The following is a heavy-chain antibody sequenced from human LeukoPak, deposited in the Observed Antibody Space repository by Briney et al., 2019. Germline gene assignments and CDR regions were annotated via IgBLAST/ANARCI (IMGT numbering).Heavy chain of an antibody. V-gene: IGHV3-23*01. CDR2: ISGSGGST. D-gene: IGHD3-22*01. J-gene: IGHJ4*02. Sequence: GGSLRLSCAASGFTFSSYAMSWVRQAPGKGLEWVSSISGSGGSTYYADSVKGRFTISRDNSKNTLYLQMNSLRAEDTAVYYCAKDHGPNSSGYYGKDYWGQGTLVTVSS. CDR3: AKDHGPNSSGYYGKDY. CDR1: GFTFSSYA.